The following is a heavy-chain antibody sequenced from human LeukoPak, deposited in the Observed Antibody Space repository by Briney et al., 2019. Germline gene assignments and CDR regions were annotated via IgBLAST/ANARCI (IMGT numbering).Heavy chain of an antibody. CDR2: INPNSGGT. CDR3: ARDLRNCSSTSCLGY. J-gene: IGHJ4*02. V-gene: IGHV1-2*04. D-gene: IGHD2-2*01. Sequence: GASVKVSCKASGYTFTGYYMHWVRQAPGQGLEWMGWINPNSGGTNYAQKFQGWVTMTRDTFISTAYMELSRLRSDDTAVYYCARDLRNCSSTSCLGYWGQGTLVTVSS. CDR1: GYTFTGYY.